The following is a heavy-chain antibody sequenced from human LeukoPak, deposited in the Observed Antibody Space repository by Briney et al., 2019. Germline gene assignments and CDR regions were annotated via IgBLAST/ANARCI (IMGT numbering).Heavy chain of an antibody. Sequence: GGSLRLSCAASGFTLRSYWMQWVRQAPGKGLVWVSRIDDDGSSTNYADSVKGRFTISRDNAKNTLYLQMNSLRAEDTAVYYCAREGYGSGSTYDYWGQGTLVTVSS. V-gene: IGHV3-74*01. D-gene: IGHD3-10*01. CDR1: GFTLRSYW. CDR3: AREGYGSGSTYDY. CDR2: IDDDGSST. J-gene: IGHJ4*02.